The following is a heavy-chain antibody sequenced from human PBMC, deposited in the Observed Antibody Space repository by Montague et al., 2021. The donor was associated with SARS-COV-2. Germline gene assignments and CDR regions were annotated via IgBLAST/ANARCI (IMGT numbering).Heavy chain of an antibody. Sequence: SETLSLTCTVSGGSVSRISSHWGWIRQPPGKGLEYIGSFYYAGGTQYNPSLKSRVTISVDTSNDQFSLKMNSVTAADTAVYFFARLYGSSFDYWGQGTLVTVSS. CDR3: ARLYGSSFDY. V-gene: IGHV4-39*01. CDR1: GGSVSRISSH. CDR2: FYYAGGT. D-gene: IGHD4-17*01. J-gene: IGHJ4*02.